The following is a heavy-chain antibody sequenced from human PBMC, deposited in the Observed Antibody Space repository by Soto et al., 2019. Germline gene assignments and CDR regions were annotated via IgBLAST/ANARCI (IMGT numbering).Heavy chain of an antibody. CDR3: VGEGARDYYYYGMDV. V-gene: IGHV1-69*13. CDR2: IIPIFGTA. Sequence: ASVKVSCKASGRTFSSYAISWVRQAPGQGLEWMGGIIPIFGTANYAQKFQGRVTITADESTSTAYMELSSLRSEDTAVYYCVGEGARDYYYYGMDVWGEGTRVTVAS. J-gene: IGHJ6*02. CDR1: GRTFSSYA.